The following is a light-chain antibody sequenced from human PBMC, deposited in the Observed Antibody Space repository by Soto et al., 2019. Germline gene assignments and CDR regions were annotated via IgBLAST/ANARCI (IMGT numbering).Light chain of an antibody. CDR1: QSVSSY. V-gene: IGKV3-11*01. CDR2: DAS. Sequence: EIVLTQSPATLSLSPGERATLSCRASQSVSSYLAWHQQKPGRAPRLLIYDASNRATGIPARFSGSGSGTDFTLTISSLEPEDFAVYYCQQRSSWPITFGQGTRLEIK. CDR3: QQRSSWPIT. J-gene: IGKJ5*01.